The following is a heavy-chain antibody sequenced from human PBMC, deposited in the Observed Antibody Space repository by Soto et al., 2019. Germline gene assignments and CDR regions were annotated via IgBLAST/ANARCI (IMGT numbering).Heavy chain of an antibody. CDR3: ARGYCSSTSCYEGIAYYYYGMDV. Sequence: SVKVSCKASGGTFSSYAISWVRQAPGQGLEWMGGIIPIFGTANYAQKFQGRVTITADETTSTAYMELSSLRSEDTAVYYCARGYCSSTSCYEGIAYYYYGMDVWGQGTTVTVSS. J-gene: IGHJ6*02. D-gene: IGHD2-2*01. V-gene: IGHV1-69*13. CDR1: GGTFSSYA. CDR2: IIPIFGTA.